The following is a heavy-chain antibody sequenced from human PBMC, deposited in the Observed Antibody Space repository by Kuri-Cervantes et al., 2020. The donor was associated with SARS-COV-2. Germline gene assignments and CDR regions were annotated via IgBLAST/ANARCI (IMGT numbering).Heavy chain of an antibody. J-gene: IGHJ4*02. CDR2: MYTTGST. V-gene: IGHV4-61*09. CDR1: GDPMSSGNYY. Sequence: LRLSCTVSGDPMSSGNYYWSWIRQPAGKGLEWIGHMYTTGSTNYNPSLKSRVSISVDKSKNQVSLRLTSATAADTAVYYCGRVSWLQLWHRYSDSWGQGTLVTVSS. D-gene: IGHD5-24*01. CDR3: GRVSWLQLWHRYSDS.